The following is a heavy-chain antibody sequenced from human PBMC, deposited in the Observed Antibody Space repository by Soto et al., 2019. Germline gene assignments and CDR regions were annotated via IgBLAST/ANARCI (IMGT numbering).Heavy chain of an antibody. D-gene: IGHD2-21*02. CDR1: GYTLTELS. Sequence: GASVKVSCKVSGYTLTELSMHWVRQAPGKGLEWMGGFDPEDGETIYAQKFQGRVTMTEDTSTDTAYMELSSLRSEDTAVYYCATGGDDESGDAFDIWGQGTMVTVSS. CDR2: FDPEDGET. V-gene: IGHV1-24*01. CDR3: ATGGDDESGDAFDI. J-gene: IGHJ3*02.